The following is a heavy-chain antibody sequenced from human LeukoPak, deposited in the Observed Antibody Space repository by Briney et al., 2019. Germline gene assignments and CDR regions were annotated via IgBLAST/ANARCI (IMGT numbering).Heavy chain of an antibody. J-gene: IGHJ4*02. V-gene: IGHV3-21*01. D-gene: IGHD6-13*01. CDR2: ISSSSSYI. Sequence: GGSLRLSCAASGFTFSSYSMNWVRQAPGKGLEWVSSISSSSSYIYYADSVKGRFAISRDNAKNSLYLQMNSLRAEDTAVYYCARERWTAAAGTFDYWGQGTLVTVSS. CDR1: GFTFSSYS. CDR3: ARERWTAAAGTFDY.